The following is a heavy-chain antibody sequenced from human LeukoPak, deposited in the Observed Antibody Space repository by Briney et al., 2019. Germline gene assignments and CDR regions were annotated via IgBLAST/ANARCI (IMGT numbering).Heavy chain of an antibody. J-gene: IGHJ5*02. CDR1: GGSVNSGSYY. CDR3: ARGGDSSGYYPQHNYNWFDP. D-gene: IGHD3-22*01. CDR2: IYYSGST. Sequence: SETLSLTCTVSGGSVNSGSYYWSWIRQPPGKGLEWIGYIYYSGSTNYNPSLKSRVTISLDTSKNQFSLKLSSVTAADTAVYYCARGGDSSGYYPQHNYNWFDPWGQGTLVTVSS. V-gene: IGHV4-61*01.